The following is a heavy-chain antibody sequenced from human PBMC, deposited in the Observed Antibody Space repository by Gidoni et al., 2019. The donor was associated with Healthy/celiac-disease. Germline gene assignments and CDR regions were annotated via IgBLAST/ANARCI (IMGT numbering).Heavy chain of an antibody. J-gene: IGHJ4*02. CDR2: ISYDGSNK. CDR1: GFTFSSYA. CDR3: ARGRAYYFDY. V-gene: IGHV3-30-3*01. Sequence: QVQMVESGGGVVQPGRSLRLSCAASGFTFSSYAMHWVRQAPGKGLEWVAVISYDGSNKYYADSVKGRFTISRDNSKNTLYLQMNSLRAEDTAVYYCARGRAYYFDYWGQGTLVTVSS.